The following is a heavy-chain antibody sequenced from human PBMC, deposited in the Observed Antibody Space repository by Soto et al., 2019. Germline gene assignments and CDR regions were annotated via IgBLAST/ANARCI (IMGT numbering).Heavy chain of an antibody. CDR3: ARGGPYYYDSSGCPENY. J-gene: IGHJ4*02. CDR1: GYTFTGYY. V-gene: IGHV1-2*04. CDR2: INPNSGGT. Sequence: GASVKVSCKASGYTFTGYYMHWVRQAPGQGLEWMGWINPNSGGTNYAQKFQGWVAMTRDTSISTAYMELSRLRSDDTAVYYCARGGPYYYDSSGCPENYWGQGTLVTVSS. D-gene: IGHD3-22*01.